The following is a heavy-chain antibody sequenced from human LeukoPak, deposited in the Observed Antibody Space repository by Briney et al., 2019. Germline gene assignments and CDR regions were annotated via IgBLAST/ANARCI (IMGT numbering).Heavy chain of an antibody. V-gene: IGHV3-48*03. CDR2: ISSSGSTI. J-gene: IGHJ4*02. CDR3: AREAPPSPPVFDY. CDR1: GFTFSSYE. Sequence: GGSLRLSCAASGFTFSSYEMNWVRQAPGKGLEWVSYISSSGSTIYYADSVKGRFTISRDNAKNTLYLQMNSLRAEDTAVYYCAREAPPSPPVFDYWGQGTLVTVSS.